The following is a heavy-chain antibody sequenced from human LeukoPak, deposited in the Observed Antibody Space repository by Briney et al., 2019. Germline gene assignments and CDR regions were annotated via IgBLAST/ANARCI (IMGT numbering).Heavy chain of an antibody. CDR2: ISGSGGST. D-gene: IGHD4-17*01. V-gene: IGHV3-23*01. CDR1: GFTFSSYA. Sequence: GGSLRLSCAASGFTFSSYAMSWVRHAPGKGLELVSAISGSGGSTYYADSVKGRFTISRDNSKNTLYLQMNSLRAEDTAVYYCATNGDYLGPDYWGQGTLVTVSS. CDR3: ATNGDYLGPDY. J-gene: IGHJ4*02.